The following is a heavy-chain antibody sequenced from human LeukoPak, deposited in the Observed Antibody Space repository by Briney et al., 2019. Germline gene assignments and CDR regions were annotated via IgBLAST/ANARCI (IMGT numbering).Heavy chain of an antibody. CDR1: GFTFSSYA. J-gene: IGHJ4*02. CDR3: ARDREVGATTFDY. CDR2: ISYDGSNK. V-gene: IGHV3-30*04. D-gene: IGHD1-26*01. Sequence: GGSLRLSCAASGFTFSSYAMHWVRQAPGKGLEWVAVISYDGSNKYYADSVKGRFTISRDNSKNTLYLHMNSLRAEDMAVYYCARDREVGATTFDYWGQGTLVTVSS.